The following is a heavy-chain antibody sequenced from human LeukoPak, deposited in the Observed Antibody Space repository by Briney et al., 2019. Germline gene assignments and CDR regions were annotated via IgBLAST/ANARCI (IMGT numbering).Heavy chain of an antibody. CDR2: IYTSGST. V-gene: IGHV4-4*07. D-gene: IGHD5-24*01. J-gene: IGHJ4*02. CDR1: GGSISSYY. CDR3: ASMGDGYNYFDY. Sequence: SETLSLTCTVSGGSISSYYWSWIRQPAGKGLERIGRIYTSGSTNYNPSLKSRVTMSVDTSKNQFSLKLSSVTAADTAVYYCASMGDGYNYFDYWGQGTLVTVSS.